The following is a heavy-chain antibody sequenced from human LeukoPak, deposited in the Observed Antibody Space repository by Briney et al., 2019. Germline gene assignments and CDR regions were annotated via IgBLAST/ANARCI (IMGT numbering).Heavy chain of an antibody. J-gene: IGHJ5*02. D-gene: IGHD2-15*01. V-gene: IGHV4-39*01. Sequence: SETLSLTCTVSGGSVTSSSYYWAWIRQPPGKGLEWIGSIYYGGSTYYSPSLKSRVTIPVHTSKNQFSLKLSSVTAADTAVYFCARTNPQGYCSGGTCYGWFDPWGQGTLVTVSS. CDR1: GGSVTSSSYY. CDR2: IYYGGST. CDR3: ARTNPQGYCSGGTCYGWFDP.